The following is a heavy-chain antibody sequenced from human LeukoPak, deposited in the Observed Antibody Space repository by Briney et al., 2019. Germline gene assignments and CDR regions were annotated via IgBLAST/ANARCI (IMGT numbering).Heavy chain of an antibody. CDR2: IDPSDSYS. J-gene: IGHJ4*02. V-gene: IGHV5-10-1*01. CDR3: AKQLDYYDMRDY. D-gene: IGHD3-22*01. Sequence: GESLKISCKGSGYSFTSYWIGWVRQMPGKGLEWMGRIDPSDSYSNYGPSFQGHVTISADRSISTAYLQWRSLKASNPAMYYCAKQLDYYDMRDYWGQGTLVTVAS. CDR1: GYSFTSYW.